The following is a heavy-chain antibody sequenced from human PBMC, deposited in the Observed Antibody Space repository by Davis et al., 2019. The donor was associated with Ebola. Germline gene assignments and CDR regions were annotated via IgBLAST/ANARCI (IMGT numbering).Heavy chain of an antibody. V-gene: IGHV1-18*04. CDR3: ARAQFPTTSDH. D-gene: IGHD1-1*01. CDR2: ISGYNGNT. J-gene: IGHJ4*02. Sequence: AASVKVSCKAFGYTFTSYGISWVRQVPGQGLEYMGWISGYNGNTNYVQKLQGRVTLTTDTSTSTAYMELGSLRSDDTAVYYCARAQFPTTSDHWGQGTLVTVSS. CDR1: GYTFTSYG.